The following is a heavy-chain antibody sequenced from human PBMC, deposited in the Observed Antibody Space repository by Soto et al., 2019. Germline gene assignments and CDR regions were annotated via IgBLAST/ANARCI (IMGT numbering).Heavy chain of an antibody. D-gene: IGHD3-9*01. V-gene: IGHV1-18*04. J-gene: IGHJ5*02. CDR3: ARENDILTGYASFDP. CDR1: GYTFTSYG. Sequence: ASVKVSCKASGYTFTSYGISWVRQAPGQGLEWMGWISAYNGNTNYAQKLQGRVTMTTDTSTSTADMELRSLRSDDTAVYYCARENDILTGYASFDPWGQGTLVTVSS. CDR2: ISAYNGNT.